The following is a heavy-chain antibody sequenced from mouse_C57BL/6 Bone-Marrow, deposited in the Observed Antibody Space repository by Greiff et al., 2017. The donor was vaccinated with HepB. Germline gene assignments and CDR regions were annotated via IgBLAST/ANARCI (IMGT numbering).Heavy chain of an antibody. CDR2: IDPSDSYT. D-gene: IGHD1-1*01. CDR1: GYTFTSYW. V-gene: IGHV1-69*01. Sequence: QVQLQQPGAKLVMPGASVKLSCKASGYTFTSYWMHWVKQRPGQGLEWIGEIDPSDSYTNYNQKFKGKSTLTVDKSSSTAYMQLSSLTSEDSAVYYCATNYYGSSPAWFAYWGQGTLVTVSA. CDR3: ATNYYGSSPAWFAY. J-gene: IGHJ3*01.